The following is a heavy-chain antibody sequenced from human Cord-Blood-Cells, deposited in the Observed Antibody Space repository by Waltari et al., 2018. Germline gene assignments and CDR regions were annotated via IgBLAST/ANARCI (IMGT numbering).Heavy chain of an antibody. CDR2: INPNSGGT. Sequence: QVQLVQSGAEVKKPGASVKVSCKASGYTFTGYYMPWVRQDPGQGLEWMGWINPNSGGTNYAQKFQGRVTMTRDTSISTAYMELGRLRSDDTAVYYCARVGRCSSTSCYNDPWGQGTLVTVSS. D-gene: IGHD2-2*02. CDR1: GYTFTGYY. CDR3: ARVGRCSSTSCYNDP. V-gene: IGHV1-2*02. J-gene: IGHJ5*02.